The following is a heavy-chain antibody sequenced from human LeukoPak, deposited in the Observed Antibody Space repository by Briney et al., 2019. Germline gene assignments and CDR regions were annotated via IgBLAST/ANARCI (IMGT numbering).Heavy chain of an antibody. CDR2: INHSGST. D-gene: IGHD3-10*01. Sequence: SETLSLTCAVYGGSFSGYYWSWIRQPPGKGLGWIGEINHSGSTNYNPSPKSRVTIPVDTSKNQFSLKLSSVTAADTAVYYCARGRGSGSYYYYYYYMDVWGKGTTVTVSS. V-gene: IGHV4-34*01. CDR1: GGSFSGYY. CDR3: ARGRGSGSYYYYYYYMDV. J-gene: IGHJ6*03.